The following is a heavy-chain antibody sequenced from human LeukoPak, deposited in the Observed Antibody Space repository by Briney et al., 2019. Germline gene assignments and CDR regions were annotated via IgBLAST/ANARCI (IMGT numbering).Heavy chain of an antibody. CDR1: GFTFSSYW. Sequence: PGGSLRLSCAASGFTFSSYWMHWVRQAPGKGLVWVSRINSDGSSTSYADSVKGRLTISRDNAKNTLYLQMNSLRAEDTAVYYCARDRIARDWFDPWGQGTLVTVSS. J-gene: IGHJ5*02. CDR2: INSDGSST. V-gene: IGHV3-74*01. CDR3: ARDRIARDWFDP. D-gene: IGHD6-13*01.